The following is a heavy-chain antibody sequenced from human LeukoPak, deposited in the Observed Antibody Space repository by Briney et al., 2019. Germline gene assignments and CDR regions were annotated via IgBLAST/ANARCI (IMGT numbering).Heavy chain of an antibody. D-gene: IGHD2/OR15-2a*01. J-gene: IGHJ4*02. CDR2: IQYDGSNK. CDR1: GFSFSSYA. Sequence: GGSLRLSCAASGFSFSSYAMNWVRQAPGKGLEWLAFIQYDGSNKYYADSVKGRFTISRDNSKNTMYLQMNSLRADDTAVYYCASPTSYGFSWASPLDSWGQGTLVTVSS. V-gene: IGHV3-30*02. CDR3: ASPTSYGFSWASPLDS.